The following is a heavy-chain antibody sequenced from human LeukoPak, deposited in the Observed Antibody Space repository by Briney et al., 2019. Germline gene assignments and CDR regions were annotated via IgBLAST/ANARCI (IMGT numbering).Heavy chain of an antibody. CDR1: GFTFSSYG. CDR3: AKEPIYYGPHPYYFDY. J-gene: IGHJ4*02. Sequence: PGGSLRLSCAASGFTFSSYGMHWVRQAPGKGLEWVAVIWYDGSNKYYADSVKGRFTISRDNSKNTLYLQMNSLRAEDTAVYYCAKEPIYYGPHPYYFDYWGQGTLVTVSS. D-gene: IGHD3-10*01. CDR2: IWYDGSNK. V-gene: IGHV3-30*02.